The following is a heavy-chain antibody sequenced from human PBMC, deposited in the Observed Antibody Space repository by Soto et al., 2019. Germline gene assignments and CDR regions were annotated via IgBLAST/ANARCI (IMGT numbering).Heavy chain of an antibody. CDR1: GFTFSSYS. CDR3: ARDGETRYYDFWSGYYRTYYFDY. V-gene: IGHV3-48*02. CDR2: ISSSSSTI. D-gene: IGHD3-3*01. J-gene: IGHJ4*02. Sequence: GGSLRLSCAASGFTFSSYSMNWVRQAPGKGLEWVSYISSSSSTIYYADSVKGRFTISRDNAKNSLYLQMNSLRDEDTAVYYCARDGETRYYDFWSGYYRTYYFDYWGQGTLVTVSS.